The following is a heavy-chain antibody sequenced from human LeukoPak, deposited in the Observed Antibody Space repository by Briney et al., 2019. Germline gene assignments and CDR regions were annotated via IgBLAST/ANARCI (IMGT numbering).Heavy chain of an antibody. CDR3: ARRIGNSGYVRYYFDY. Sequence: PGGSLRLSCAASGFTFSDYYMSWIRQAPGKGLEWVSYISSSGSTIYYADSVKGRFTISRDNAKNSLYLQMSSLRAEDTAVYYCARRIGNSGYVRYYFDYWGQGTLVTVSS. J-gene: IGHJ4*02. CDR2: ISSSGSTI. D-gene: IGHD5-12*01. CDR1: GFTFSDYY. V-gene: IGHV3-11*01.